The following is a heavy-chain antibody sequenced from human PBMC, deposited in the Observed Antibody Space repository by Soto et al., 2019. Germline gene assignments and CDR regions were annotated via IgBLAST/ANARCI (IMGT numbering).Heavy chain of an antibody. CDR1: GFTFSSCA. V-gene: IGHV3-30-3*01. D-gene: IGHD4-17*01. CDR2: ISSDGSNK. J-gene: IGHJ5*02. Sequence: GGSLRLSCAASGFTFSSCATHWVRQAPGKGLEWVAVISSDGSNKYYADSVKGRFTISRDNSKNTLYLQMNSLRAEDTAVYFCAKALDYGSNTVDRWGQGTLVTVSS. CDR3: AKALDYGSNTVDR.